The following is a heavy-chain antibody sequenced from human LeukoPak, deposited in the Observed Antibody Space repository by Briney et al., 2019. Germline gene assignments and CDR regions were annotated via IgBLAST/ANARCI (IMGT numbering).Heavy chain of an antibody. CDR1: GFTFDDYA. Sequence: PGRSLRLSCAASGFTFDDYAMHWVRQAPGKGLGWVSGISWNSGSIGYADSVKGRFTISRDNAKNSLYLQMNSLRAEDMALYYCTKGTHDYGGNSEYYFDYWGQGTLVTVSS. CDR3: TKGTHDYGGNSEYYFDY. CDR2: ISWNSGSI. J-gene: IGHJ4*02. D-gene: IGHD4-23*01. V-gene: IGHV3-9*03.